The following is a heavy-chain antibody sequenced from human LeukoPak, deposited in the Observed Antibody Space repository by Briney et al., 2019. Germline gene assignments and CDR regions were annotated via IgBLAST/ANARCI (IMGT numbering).Heavy chain of an antibody. J-gene: IGHJ4*02. V-gene: IGHV3-30*18. CDR3: AKGDCGGDCYSGY. Sequence: GGSLRLSCAASGFTFSSYGMHWVRQAPGKGLEWVAVISYDGSNKYYADSVKGRFTISRDNSKNTLYLQMNSLRAEDTAGYYCAKGDCGGDCYSGYWGQGTLVTVSS. CDR1: GFTFSSYG. D-gene: IGHD2-21*02. CDR2: ISYDGSNK.